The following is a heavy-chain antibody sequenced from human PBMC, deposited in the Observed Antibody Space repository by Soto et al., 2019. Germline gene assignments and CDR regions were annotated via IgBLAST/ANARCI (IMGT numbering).Heavy chain of an antibody. CDR3: APYTMGIDYYGMDV. CDR1: GFTFSSYP. J-gene: IGHJ6*02. D-gene: IGHD2-21*01. V-gene: IGHV3-23*01. CDR2: ISDSGGST. Sequence: EVQLLESGGGLVQPGGSLRLSCAGSGFTFSSYPMSWVRQAPGKGLGWVAAISDSGGSTWYANSVKGRFTISRDNAKDTLYFQMNGLRAEDTAVYYCAPYTMGIDYYGMDVWGQGTTVTVSS.